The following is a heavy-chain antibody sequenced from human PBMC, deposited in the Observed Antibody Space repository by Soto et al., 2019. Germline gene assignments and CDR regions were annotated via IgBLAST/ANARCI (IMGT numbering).Heavy chain of an antibody. Sequence: GESLKISCKGSGYSFTSYWISWVRQMPGKGLEWMGRIDPSDSYTNYSPSFQGHVTISADKSISTAYLQWSSLKASDTAMYYCARPPIVVVPAAPGYYYYGMDVWGQGTTVTVSS. D-gene: IGHD2-2*01. CDR3: ARPPIVVVPAAPGYYYYGMDV. V-gene: IGHV5-10-1*01. CDR2: IDPSDSYT. CDR1: GYSFTSYW. J-gene: IGHJ6*02.